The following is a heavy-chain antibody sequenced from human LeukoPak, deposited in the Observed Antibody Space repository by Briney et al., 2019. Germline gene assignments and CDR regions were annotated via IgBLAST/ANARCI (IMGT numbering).Heavy chain of an antibody. CDR2: INHSGST. Sequence: SETLSLTCAVYGGSFSGYYWSWIRQPPGKGQEWIGEINHSGSTNYNPSLKSRVTISVDTSKNQFSLKLSSVTAADTAVYYCARGRSWILYWGQGTLVTVSS. V-gene: IGHV4-34*01. D-gene: IGHD5-18*01. CDR1: GGSFSGYY. CDR3: ARGRSWILY. J-gene: IGHJ4*02.